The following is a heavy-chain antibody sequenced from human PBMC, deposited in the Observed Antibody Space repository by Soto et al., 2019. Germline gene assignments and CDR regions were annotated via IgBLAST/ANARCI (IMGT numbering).Heavy chain of an antibody. CDR3: ARVPQSSSWSPGQAYFDY. D-gene: IGHD6-13*01. J-gene: IGHJ4*02. CDR2: IYYSGST. Sequence: SETLSLTCTVSGGSISSGGYYWSWIRQHPGKGLEWIGYIYYSGSTYYNPSLKSRVTISVDTSKNQFSLKLSSVTAADTAVYYCARVPQSSSWSPGQAYFDYWGQGTLVTVS. V-gene: IGHV4-31*03. CDR1: GGSISSGGYY.